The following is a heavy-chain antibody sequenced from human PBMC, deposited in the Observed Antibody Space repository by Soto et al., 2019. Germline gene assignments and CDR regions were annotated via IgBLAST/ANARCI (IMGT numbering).Heavy chain of an antibody. Sequence: PVGSLRLSCAATGFTFTNYAMSWVRQAPGKGLEWVSGISGSGGTTYYADSVRGRFTISRDNSKKTLFLQMNSLRAEDTALYYCAKEDSSGFSAYYFDYWGQGTQVTVSS. CDR1: GFTFTNYA. J-gene: IGHJ4*02. D-gene: IGHD3-22*01. CDR3: AKEDSSGFSAYYFDY. V-gene: IGHV3-23*01. CDR2: ISGSGGTT.